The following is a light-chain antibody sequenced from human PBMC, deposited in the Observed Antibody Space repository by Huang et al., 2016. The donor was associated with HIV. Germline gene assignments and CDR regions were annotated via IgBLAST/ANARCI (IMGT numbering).Light chain of an antibody. J-gene: IGKJ4*01. Sequence: DIVMTQSPDSLTVSLGERATINCRSSQSLFFSSNKRSYLAWYQKKPGQPPKLVISWASARESEVPDRFSGSGSETHFTLTINSLQAEDVAVYYCQQYYHNPLTFGGGTKVEI. CDR2: WAS. CDR3: QQYYHNPLT. V-gene: IGKV4-1*01. CDR1: QSLFFSSNKRSY.